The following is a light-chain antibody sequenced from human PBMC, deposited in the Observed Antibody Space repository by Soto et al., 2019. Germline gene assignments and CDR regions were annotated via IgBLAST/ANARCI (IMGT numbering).Light chain of an antibody. CDR2: DAS. CDR1: QDITNH. CDR3: QQYDILLT. V-gene: IGKV1-33*01. Sequence: DIQMTQSPSSLSASVGDRVTITCQASQDITNHLNWYQQKPRKAPKLLIYDASNLQTGVPSRFSGSGSGTDFTFTISGLQPEDISTFYCQQYDILLTFGGGTKVDIK. J-gene: IGKJ4*01.